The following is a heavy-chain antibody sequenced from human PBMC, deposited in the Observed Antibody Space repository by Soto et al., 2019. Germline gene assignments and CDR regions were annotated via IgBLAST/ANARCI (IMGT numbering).Heavy chain of an antibody. J-gene: IGHJ4*02. V-gene: IGHV1-3*01. D-gene: IGHD4-17*01. CDR2: INAGNGNT. CDR1: GYTFSSYV. CDR3: ARLHTVTKFSALGX. Sequence: ASVKVSCKASGYTFSSYVIHWVRQAPGQRLEWMGWINAGNGNTEYSQKFQDRVTITRDTSASIVYMELSSLRSEDTAVYYCARLHTVTKFSALGXWGQGTLVTVSX.